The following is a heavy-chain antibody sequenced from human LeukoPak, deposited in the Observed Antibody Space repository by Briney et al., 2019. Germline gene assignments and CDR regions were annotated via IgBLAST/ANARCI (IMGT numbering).Heavy chain of an antibody. V-gene: IGHV4-59*01. D-gene: IGHD2-8*01. Sequence: SETLSLTCTVSGGSISSYYWSWIRQPPGKGLEWIGYMYYSGSTNYNPSLKSRVTISVDTYKNQFSLKLSSVTAADTAVYYCARINGVPYYYGMDAWGQGTTVTVSS. CDR1: GGSISSYY. CDR3: ARINGVPYYYGMDA. J-gene: IGHJ6*02. CDR2: MYYSGST.